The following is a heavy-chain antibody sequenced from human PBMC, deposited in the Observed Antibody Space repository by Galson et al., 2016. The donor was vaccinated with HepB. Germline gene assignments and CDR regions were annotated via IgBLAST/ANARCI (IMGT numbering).Heavy chain of an antibody. Sequence: SLRLSCAASGFTFSTYWMSWVRQAPGKGLEWVANIKDDGSDKYYVDSVKGRFTISRDNAKNSLHLQMNSLRAEDTAVYYCARGVLWFGTFSWFDPWGQGTLVTVSS. V-gene: IGHV3-7*04. CDR3: ARGVLWFGTFSWFDP. J-gene: IGHJ5*02. CDR1: GFTFSTYW. CDR2: IKDDGSDK. D-gene: IGHD3-10*01.